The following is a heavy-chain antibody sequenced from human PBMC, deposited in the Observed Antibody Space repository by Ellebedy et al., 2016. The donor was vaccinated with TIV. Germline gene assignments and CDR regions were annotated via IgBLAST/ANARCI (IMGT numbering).Heavy chain of an antibody. Sequence: PGGSLRLSCAGSGYSFSSYAMSWVRQVPGKAPEWLAYILPSGGGIYYADSVKGRFTISRDNTKNSLHLDMTNVRVGDSAVYYCARVYLDSMPRLWYFDLWGRGTLVTVSS. J-gene: IGHJ2*01. CDR2: ILPSGGGI. D-gene: IGHD3-9*01. CDR3: ARVYLDSMPRLWYFDL. V-gene: IGHV3-48*04. CDR1: GYSFSSYA.